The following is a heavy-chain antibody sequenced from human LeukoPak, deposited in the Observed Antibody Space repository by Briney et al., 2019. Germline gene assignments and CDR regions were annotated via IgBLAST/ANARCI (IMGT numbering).Heavy chain of an antibody. J-gene: IGHJ4*02. CDR1: GFSFSSYG. CDR3: AKDVGKWESLHFFDY. CDR2: ISGSGGST. D-gene: IGHD1-26*01. Sequence: PGGSLRLSCAASGFSFSSYGMHWVRQAPGKGLEWVSAISGSGGSTYYADSVKGRFTISRDNSKNTLYLQMNSLRAEDTAVYYCAKDVGKWESLHFFDYWGQGTLVTVSS. V-gene: IGHV3-23*01.